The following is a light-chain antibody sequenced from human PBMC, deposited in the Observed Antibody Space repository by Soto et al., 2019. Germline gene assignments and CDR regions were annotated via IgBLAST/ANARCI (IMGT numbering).Light chain of an antibody. Sequence: EIVMTQSPATLSVSPGERATLSCRASQSVSSNLAWYQQKPGQAPRLIIYGASTRATGIPARFSGSGSGTEFTLTISSLQSEYFAVYYCQQYNNWPLTFCGGTKVEIK. CDR2: GAS. CDR1: QSVSSN. CDR3: QQYNNWPLT. V-gene: IGKV3-15*01. J-gene: IGKJ4*01.